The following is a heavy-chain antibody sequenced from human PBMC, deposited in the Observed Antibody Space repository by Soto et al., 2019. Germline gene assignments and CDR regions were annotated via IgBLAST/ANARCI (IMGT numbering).Heavy chain of an antibody. J-gene: IGHJ6*02. V-gene: IGHV3-15*01. D-gene: IGHD2-15*01. Sequence: GGSLRLSCAASGFTFSNAWMSWVRQAPGKGLEWVGRIKSKTDGGTTDYAAPVKGRFTISRDDSKNTLYLQMNSLKTEDTAVYYCTTDHRGYCSGGSCYSRLYYYYYGMDVWGQGTTVTVSS. CDR3: TTDHRGYCSGGSCYSRLYYYYYGMDV. CDR2: IKSKTDGGTT. CDR1: GFTFSNAW.